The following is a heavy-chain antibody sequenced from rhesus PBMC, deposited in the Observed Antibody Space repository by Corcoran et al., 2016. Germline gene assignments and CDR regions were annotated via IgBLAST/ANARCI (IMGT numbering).Heavy chain of an antibody. Sequence: EVQLVESGGGLVQPGGSLRLSCAASGFTFDDYAMSWVRQAPGKGLEWVSRISWKSGTIYYADSVKGRFTISRDNAKNSLFLQMDRLRAEDTAVYYCTRSSWSKAFDFWGQGLRVTVSS. J-gene: IGHJ3*01. D-gene: IGHD6-13*01. CDR3: TRSSWSKAFDF. CDR1: GFTFDDYA. CDR2: ISWKSGTI. V-gene: IGHV3-134*01.